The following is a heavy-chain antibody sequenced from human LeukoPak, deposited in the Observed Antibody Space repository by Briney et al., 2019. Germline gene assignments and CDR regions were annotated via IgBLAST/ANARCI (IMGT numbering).Heavy chain of an antibody. CDR3: AKDHGYSYGPFDY. V-gene: IGHV3-33*06. CDR1: GFTFSSYG. D-gene: IGHD5-18*01. J-gene: IGHJ4*02. Sequence: GGSLRLSCAASGFTFSSYGMHWVRQAPGKGLEWVAVIWYDGSNKYYADSVKGRFTISRDNSKNTLYLQMNSLRAEGTAVYYCAKDHGYSYGPFDYWGQGTLVTVSS. CDR2: IWYDGSNK.